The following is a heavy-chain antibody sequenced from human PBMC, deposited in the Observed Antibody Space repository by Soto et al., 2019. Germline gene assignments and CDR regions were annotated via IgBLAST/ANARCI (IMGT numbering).Heavy chain of an antibody. D-gene: IGHD2-2*01. CDR1: GGTFSSYA. CDR2: IIPISDTT. Sequence: SVKVSCKASGGTFSSYAISWVRQAPGQGLEWMGGIIPISDTTNYAQKFQSRVTITADESTSTAYMELSNLRSEDTAVYYCARSQGSSTSLEIYYYYYYGMDVWGQGTTVTVSS. CDR3: ARSQGSSTSLEIYYYYYYGMDV. J-gene: IGHJ6*02. V-gene: IGHV1-69*13.